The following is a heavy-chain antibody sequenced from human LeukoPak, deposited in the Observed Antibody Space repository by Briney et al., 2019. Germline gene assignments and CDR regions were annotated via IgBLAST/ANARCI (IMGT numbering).Heavy chain of an antibody. Sequence: PSETLSLTCTVSGGSISSYYWSWIRQPPGKGLEWIGYIYYSGSTNYNPSLKSRVTISVDTSKNQFSLKLSSVTAADTAVYYCARGREYSSGWLGMDVWGQGTTVTVSS. CDR1: GGSISSYY. J-gene: IGHJ6*02. V-gene: IGHV4-59*01. D-gene: IGHD6-19*01. CDR2: IYYSGST. CDR3: ARGREYSSGWLGMDV.